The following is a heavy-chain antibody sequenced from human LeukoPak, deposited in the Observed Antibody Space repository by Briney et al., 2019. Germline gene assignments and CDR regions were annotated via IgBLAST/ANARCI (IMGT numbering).Heavy chain of an antibody. CDR1: GGSISSSSYY. J-gene: IGHJ5*02. Sequence: SETLSLTCTVSGGSISSSSYYWGWFRQPPGKGLEWIGRIYYSGSTYYNPSLKSRVTISVDTSKNQFSLKLSSVTAADTAVYYCARDGGYDFWSGYYNNWFDPWGQGTLVTVSS. CDR3: ARDGGYDFWSGYYNNWFDP. V-gene: IGHV4-39*07. CDR2: IYYSGST. D-gene: IGHD3-3*01.